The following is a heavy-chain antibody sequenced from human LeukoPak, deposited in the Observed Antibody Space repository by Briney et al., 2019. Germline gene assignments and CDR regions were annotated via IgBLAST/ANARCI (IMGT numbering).Heavy chain of an antibody. CDR3: ARGRGYTYANDY. CDR1: GFTFSTSW. V-gene: IGHV3-74*01. J-gene: IGHJ4*02. CDR2: IDTDGRTT. D-gene: IGHD5-18*01. Sequence: GGSLRLSCAASGFTFSTSWMHWVRQAPGKGLLWVSRIDTDGRTTSYADSVKGRFTISRDSAKNTLYLQMNSLRGEDTAVYYCARGRGYTYANDYWGQGTLVTVSS.